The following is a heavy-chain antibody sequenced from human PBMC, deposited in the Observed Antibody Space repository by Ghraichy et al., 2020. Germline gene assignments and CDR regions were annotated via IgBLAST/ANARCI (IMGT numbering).Heavy chain of an antibody. CDR3: ARADYYDSSGYYSRLLDY. J-gene: IGHJ4*02. CDR2: IWYNGGNK. CDR1: GFRFSNYG. D-gene: IGHD3-22*01. V-gene: IGHV3-33*01. Sequence: GESLNISCAASGFRFSNYGKHWVRQAPGKGLEWVALIWYNGGNKYYADSVKGRFSISRDNSKNTLYLEMNSLRAEDTAVYYCARADYYDSSGYYSRLLDYWGQGTLVTFSS.